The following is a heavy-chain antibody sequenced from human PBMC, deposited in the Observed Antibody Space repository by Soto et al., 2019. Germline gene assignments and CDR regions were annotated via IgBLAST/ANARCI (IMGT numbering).Heavy chain of an antibody. D-gene: IGHD5-18*01. J-gene: IGHJ5*02. CDR1: GYIFTNND. CDR3: ARMESFGSLNWFDP. V-gene: IGHV1-8*01. Sequence: ASVKVSCKASGYIFTNNDVSWVRQATGQGLEWMGWMNPGSGDTGYAQKFQGRVTMTRNISIATAYMELSSLRADDTAIYYCARMESFGSLNWFDPWGQGTMVTVYS. CDR2: MNPGSGDT.